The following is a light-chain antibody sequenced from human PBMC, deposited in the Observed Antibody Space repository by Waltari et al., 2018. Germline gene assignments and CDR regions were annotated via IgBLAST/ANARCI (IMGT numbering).Light chain of an antibody. V-gene: IGLV1-40*01. CDR3: QSYDSSLSGSV. CDR1: SPRIRAGYA. CDR2: GNH. J-gene: IGLJ2*01. Sequence: QSVLTQPPSVSGAPGQRVTIPCPGSSPRIRAGYAVNRYQQLPGTAPKRLIYGNHNRPSGVPDRFSGSKSGTSASLAITGLQAEDEADYYCQSYDSSLSGSVFGGGTILTVL.